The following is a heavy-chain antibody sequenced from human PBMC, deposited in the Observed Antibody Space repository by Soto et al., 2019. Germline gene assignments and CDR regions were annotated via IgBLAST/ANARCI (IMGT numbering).Heavy chain of an antibody. CDR1: GYTLTGYG. CDR2: ISAYNGNT. V-gene: IGHV1-18*01. D-gene: IGHD6-19*01. CDR3: ARLPKNFIAVAGIGAFNI. Sequence: GASVKVSCKASGYTLTGYGISWVRQAPGQGLEWMGWISAYNGNTNYAQKLQGRVTMTRDTSTSTAYMELRSLRSDDTAVYYCARLPKNFIAVAGIGAFNIWGQGTMVTVSS. J-gene: IGHJ3*02.